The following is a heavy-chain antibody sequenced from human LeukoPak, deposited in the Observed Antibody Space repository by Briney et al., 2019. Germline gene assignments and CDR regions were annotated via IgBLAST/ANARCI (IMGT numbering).Heavy chain of an antibody. CDR3: ASSFGATRGY. CDR2: ISYDGSNK. J-gene: IGHJ4*02. CDR1: GFTFSSYG. D-gene: IGHD3-10*01. V-gene: IGHV3-30*03. Sequence: TGGSLRLSCAASGFTFSSYGMHWVRQAPGKGLEWVAVISYDGSNKYYADSVKGRFTISRDNAKNSLYLQMNSLRAEDTAVYYCASSFGATRGYWGQGTLVTVSS.